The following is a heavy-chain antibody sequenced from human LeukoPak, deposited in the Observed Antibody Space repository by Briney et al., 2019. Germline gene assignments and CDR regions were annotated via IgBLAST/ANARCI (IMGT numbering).Heavy chain of an antibody. Sequence: GGSLRLSCAASGFTFSDYWMHWVRQATGKGLVWVSRINGDGRSTSYADSVKGRYTICRGNAKNTLYLQMTSLRVEDTAVYYCARHGDNSGWFHWFDPWGQGTLVTVSS. CDR3: ARHGDNSGWFHWFDP. V-gene: IGHV3-74*01. J-gene: IGHJ5*02. D-gene: IGHD6-19*01. CDR2: INGDGRST. CDR1: GFTFSDYW.